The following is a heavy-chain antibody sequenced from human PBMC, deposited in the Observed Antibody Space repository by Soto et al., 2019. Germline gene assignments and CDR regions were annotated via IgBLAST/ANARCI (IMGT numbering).Heavy chain of an antibody. D-gene: IGHD6-19*01. CDR3: ARPGIEVAGNDY. J-gene: IGHJ4*02. CDR2: IYGGGDT. V-gene: IGHV3-66*04. CDR1: GFTVSNNY. Sequence: PGGSLRLSCAASGFTVSNNYMSWVRQAPGKGLEWVSVIYGGGDTYYADSVKDRFTISRDNSKNTLYLQMNSLRAEDTAVYYCARPGIEVAGNDYWGQGTLVTVSS.